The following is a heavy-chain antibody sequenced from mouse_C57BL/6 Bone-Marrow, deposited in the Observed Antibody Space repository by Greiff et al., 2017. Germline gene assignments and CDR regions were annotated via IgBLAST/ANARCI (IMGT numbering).Heavy chain of an antibody. CDR3: ARSGPRGRSFDY. J-gene: IGHJ2*01. Sequence: QVQLQQPGAELVKPGASVKMSCKASGYTFTSYWITWVKQRPGQGLEWIGDIYPTSGRTNYNEKFKSKAILTVDTSSNTAYMQLSSLTSEDSAVFYGARSGPRGRSFDYWGQGTTLTVSS. CDR2: IYPTSGRT. CDR1: GYTFTSYW. V-gene: IGHV1-55*01. D-gene: IGHD3-1*01.